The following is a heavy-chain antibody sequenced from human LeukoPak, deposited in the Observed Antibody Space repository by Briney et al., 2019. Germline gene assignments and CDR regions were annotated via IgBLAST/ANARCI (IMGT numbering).Heavy chain of an antibody. CDR3: TSIYTGSPEYFDY. V-gene: IGHV3-73*01. Sequence: PGGSLRLSCAASGFTFSGSAMHWVRQASGKGLEWVGRIRSKANSYATAYAASVKGRFTISRDDSKNTAYLQMNSLKTEDTAVYYCTSIYTGSPEYFDYWGQGTLVTVSS. CDR2: IRSKANSYAT. CDR1: GFTFSGSA. D-gene: IGHD1-26*01. J-gene: IGHJ4*02.